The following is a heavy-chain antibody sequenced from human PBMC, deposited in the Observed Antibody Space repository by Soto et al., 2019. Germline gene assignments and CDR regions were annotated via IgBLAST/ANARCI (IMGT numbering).Heavy chain of an antibody. CDR3: SRAHHTDYNWNYPHYYYYYGMDV. D-gene: IGHD1-7*01. J-gene: IGHJ6*02. V-gene: IGHV1-8*01. CDR1: GYTFTGYD. CDR2: MNPNSGNT. Sequence: ASVKVSCKASGYTFTGYDINWVRQATGQGLEWMGWMNPNSGNTGYAQKFQGRVTMTRNTSISTAYMELSSLRSEDTAVYYCSRAHHTDYNWNYPHYYYYYGMDVWGQGTTVTVSS.